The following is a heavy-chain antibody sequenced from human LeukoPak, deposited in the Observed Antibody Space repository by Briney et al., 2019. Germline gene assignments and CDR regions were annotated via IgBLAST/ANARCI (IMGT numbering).Heavy chain of an antibody. Sequence: GGSLRLSCAASGFSFSTYAMSWVRQAPGKGLEWVSAISGSNGTTYYAAPVKGRFTISRDDSKNTLYLQMNSLKTEDTAVYYCTTGGGAIDYWGQGTLVTVSS. CDR3: TTGGGAIDY. V-gene: IGHV3-23*01. CDR1: GFSFSTYA. J-gene: IGHJ4*02. D-gene: IGHD2-21*01. CDR2: ISGSNGTT.